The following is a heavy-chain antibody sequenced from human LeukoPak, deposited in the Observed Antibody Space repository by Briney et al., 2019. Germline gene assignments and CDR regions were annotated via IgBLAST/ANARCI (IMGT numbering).Heavy chain of an antibody. Sequence: GGSLTLSCAASGFTFSDYWMIWLRQAPGKGLEWVTNIKQDRSEKNYIDSEKGRFTISRDNDNNTLYLQMNRLRAEDTAAYYCDREGRNSSSMTYWGQGNLVTVSS. CDR2: IKQDRSEK. CDR3: DREGRNSSSMTY. V-gene: IGHV3-7*01. CDR1: GFTFSDYW. J-gene: IGHJ4*02. D-gene: IGHD4-11*01.